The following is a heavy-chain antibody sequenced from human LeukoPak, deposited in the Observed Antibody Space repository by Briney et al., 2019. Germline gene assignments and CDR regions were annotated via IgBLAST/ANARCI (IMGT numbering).Heavy chain of an antibody. CDR3: ARDRLRFEDAFDI. Sequence: ASVKVSCKASGYTFTGYYMHWVRQAPGQGLEWMGWINPNSGGTNYAQKFQGRVTMTRDTSISTAYMELSRLRSDDTAVYYCARDRLRFEDAFDIWGQGTMVTVSS. J-gene: IGHJ3*02. CDR1: GYTFTGYY. V-gene: IGHV1-2*02. CDR2: INPNSGGT. D-gene: IGHD3-3*01.